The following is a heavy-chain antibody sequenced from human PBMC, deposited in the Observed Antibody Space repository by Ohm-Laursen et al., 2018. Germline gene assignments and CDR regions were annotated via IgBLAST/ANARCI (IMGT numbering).Heavy chain of an antibody. CDR1: GYTFTGYY. CDR3: ARSPNVLLWFGESRRSLN. V-gene: IGHV1-2*02. CDR2: INPKSGGT. Sequence: SVKVSCKASGYTFTGYYIHWVRQAPGQGLEWMGWINPKSGGTKYAQKFQGRVTMTRDTSISTAYMELSRLRSDDTAVYYCARSPNVLLWFGESRRSLNWGQGTLVTVSS. J-gene: IGHJ4*02. D-gene: IGHD3-10*01.